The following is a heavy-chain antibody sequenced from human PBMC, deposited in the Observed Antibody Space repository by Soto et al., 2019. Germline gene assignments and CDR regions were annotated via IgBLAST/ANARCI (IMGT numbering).Heavy chain of an antibody. Sequence: SETLSLPCTVSGGSISRYYWSWIRKPPGKGLEWIGYIYYSGSTNYNPSLKSRVTISVDTSKKQFSLKLRSVTAADTAVYYCARDKRASSRGYGMDVWGQGTTVTVSS. D-gene: IGHD6-13*01. J-gene: IGHJ6*02. CDR1: GGSISRYY. V-gene: IGHV4-59*01. CDR3: ARDKRASSRGYGMDV. CDR2: IYYSGST.